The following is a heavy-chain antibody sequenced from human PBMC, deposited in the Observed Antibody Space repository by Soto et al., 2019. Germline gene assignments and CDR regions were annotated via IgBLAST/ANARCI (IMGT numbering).Heavy chain of an antibody. CDR3: ASRHYYDSSGIYYFDY. J-gene: IGHJ4*02. CDR2: IIPIFGTA. D-gene: IGHD3-22*01. V-gene: IGHV1-69*13. CDR1: GGTFSSYA. Sequence: SVKVSCKASGGTFSSYAISWVRQAPGQGLEWMGGIIPIFGTANYAQKFQGRVTITADESTSTAYMELSSLRSEDTAVYYCASRHYYDSSGIYYFDYWGQGTLVTVSS.